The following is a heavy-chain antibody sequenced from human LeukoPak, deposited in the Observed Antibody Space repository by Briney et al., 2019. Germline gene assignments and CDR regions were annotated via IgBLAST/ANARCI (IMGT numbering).Heavy chain of an antibody. CDR2: ISGSGGST. CDR1: GFTFSSYA. Sequence: GGSLRLSCAASGFTFSSYAMSWVRQAPGEGLEWVSAISGSGGSTYYADSVKGRFTISRDNSKNTLYLQMNSLRAEDTAVYYCAKQPGYSYGVYYFDYWGQGTLVTVSS. D-gene: IGHD5-18*01. V-gene: IGHV3-23*01. J-gene: IGHJ4*02. CDR3: AKQPGYSYGVYYFDY.